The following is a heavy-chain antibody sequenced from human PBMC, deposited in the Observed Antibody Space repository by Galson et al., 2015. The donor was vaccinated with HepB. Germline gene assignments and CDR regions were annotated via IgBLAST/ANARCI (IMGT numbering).Heavy chain of an antibody. J-gene: IGHJ4*02. CDR3: ASPRMGDDFWSGHYQRGSY. CDR1: GFTFSTYS. CDR2: IRSSASYK. D-gene: IGHD3-3*01. Sequence: SLRLSFAASGFTFSTYSMNWLRQAPGQGLAWVASIRSSASYKYYADSVKSRFTISRDNANNSLSLQMNSLRAEDTDVYYCASPRMGDDFWSGHYQRGSYWGQGILVTVSS. V-gene: IGHV3-21*01.